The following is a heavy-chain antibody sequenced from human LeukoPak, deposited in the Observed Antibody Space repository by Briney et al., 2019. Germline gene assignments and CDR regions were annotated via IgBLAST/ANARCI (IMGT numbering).Heavy chain of an antibody. CDR2: ISYSGSPT. D-gene: IGHD3-22*01. CDR1: GFTFSDHY. J-gene: IGHJ4*02. V-gene: IGHV3-11*01. CDR3: ARDGGSSGFGY. Sequence: GGSLRLSCAASGFTFSDHYMTWIRQAPGKGLEWVSYISYSGSPTYYAESVKGRFTISRDNAKKSLYLQMNSLRAEDTAVYYCARDGGSSGFGYWGQGTLVTVSS.